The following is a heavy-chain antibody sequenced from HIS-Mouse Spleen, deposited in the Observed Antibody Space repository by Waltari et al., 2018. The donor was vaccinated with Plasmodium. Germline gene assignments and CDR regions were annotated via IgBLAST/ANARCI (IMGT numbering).Heavy chain of an antibody. V-gene: IGHV4-39*01. D-gene: IGHD6-19*01. CDR1: GGSISSSSYY. J-gene: IGHJ4*02. CDR2: IYYRGGT. Sequence: QLQLQESGPGLVKPSETLSLTCTVSGGSISSSSYYWGWIRQPPGKGLEWIGSIYYRGGTHHNPSLKSRFTISVDTSKNQFSLKLSSVTAADTAVYYCARLSIAVAGNFDYWGQGTLVTVSS. CDR3: ARLSIAVAGNFDY.